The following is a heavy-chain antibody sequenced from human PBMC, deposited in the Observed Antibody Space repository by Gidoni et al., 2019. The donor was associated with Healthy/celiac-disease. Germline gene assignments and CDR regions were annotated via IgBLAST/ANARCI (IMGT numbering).Heavy chain of an antibody. CDR2: INPNSGGT. CDR3: ARDPQGERYSGSYYRVEDDY. D-gene: IGHD1-26*01. CDR1: GYTFTGYY. J-gene: IGHJ4*02. Sequence: QVQLVQSGAEVKKPGASVKVSCKASGYTFTGYYMHWVRQAPGQGLEWMGRINPNSGGTNYAQKFQGRVTMTRDTSISTAYMELSRLRSDDTAVYYCARDPQGERYSGSYYRVEDDYWGQGTLVTVSS. V-gene: IGHV1-2*06.